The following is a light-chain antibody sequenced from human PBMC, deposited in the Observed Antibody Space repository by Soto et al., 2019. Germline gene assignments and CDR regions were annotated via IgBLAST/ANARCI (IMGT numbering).Light chain of an antibody. CDR1: QSVSRNY. V-gene: IGKV3-20*01. CDR2: GAS. Sequence: EIVLTQSPGTLSLSPGEGATLSCRSSQSVSRNYLAWYQQKPGQGPRLLIYGASTRATGIPDRFSGSGSGTDFTLTISRLEPEDFAVYYCQEYGTSRTFGRGTKVEIK. CDR3: QEYGTSRT. J-gene: IGKJ1*01.